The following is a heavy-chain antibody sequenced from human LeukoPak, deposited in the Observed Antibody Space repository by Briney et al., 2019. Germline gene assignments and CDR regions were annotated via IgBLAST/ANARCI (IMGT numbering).Heavy chain of an antibody. Sequence: GASVKVPCKASGGTFSSYAISWVRQAPGQGLEWMGGIIPIFGTANYAQKFQGRVTITADKSISTAYMELSRLRSDDTAVYYCAREAAAAGGYMDVWGKGTTVTISS. D-gene: IGHD6-13*01. J-gene: IGHJ6*03. CDR1: GGTFSSYA. CDR3: AREAAAAGGYMDV. V-gene: IGHV1-69*06. CDR2: IIPIFGTA.